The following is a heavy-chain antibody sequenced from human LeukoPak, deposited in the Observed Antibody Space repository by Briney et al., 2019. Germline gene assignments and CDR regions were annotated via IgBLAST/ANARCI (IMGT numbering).Heavy chain of an antibody. CDR1: GGSINYYY. Sequence: PSETLSLTCTVSGGSINYYYWSWIRQPPGKGLEWIGYIYYSGTTNYNPSLKSRVTISVDTSKNQFSLKLSSVTAADTAMYYCARRADEGVWLDPWGQGTLVTVSS. CDR3: ARRADEGVWLDP. J-gene: IGHJ5*02. D-gene: IGHD3-16*01. CDR2: IYYSGTT. V-gene: IGHV4-59*08.